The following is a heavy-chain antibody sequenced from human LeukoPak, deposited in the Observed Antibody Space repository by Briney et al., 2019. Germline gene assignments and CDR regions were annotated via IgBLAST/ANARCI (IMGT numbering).Heavy chain of an antibody. CDR3: AKDDYYDSTGYFRH. J-gene: IGHJ1*01. D-gene: IGHD3-22*01. CDR2: ISGSGGST. V-gene: IGHV3-23*01. Sequence: GGSLRLSCAASGFTFSSYAMNWVRQAPGKGLEWVSAISGSGGSTYYADSVKGRFTISRDNSKNTLHLQMSSLRAEDTAVYYCAKDDYYDSTGYFRHWGQGTLVTVSS. CDR1: GFTFSSYA.